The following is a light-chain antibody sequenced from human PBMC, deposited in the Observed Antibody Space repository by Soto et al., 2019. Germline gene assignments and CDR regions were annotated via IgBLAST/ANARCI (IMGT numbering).Light chain of an antibody. CDR1: SSNIGSNY. J-gene: IGLJ1*01. CDR3: AAWDDSLSGYV. CDR2: SNN. V-gene: IGLV1-47*02. Sequence: QSVLTQPPSASGTPGQRVAISCSGSSSNIGSNYVYWYQQLPGTAPKILIYSNNQRPSGVPDRFSGSKSGASASLAISGLRSEDEADYYCAAWDDSLSGYVFGTGTKVTVL.